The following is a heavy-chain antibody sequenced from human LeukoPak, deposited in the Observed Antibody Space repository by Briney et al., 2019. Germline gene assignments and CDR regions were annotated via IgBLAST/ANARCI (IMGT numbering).Heavy chain of an antibody. D-gene: IGHD3-16*01. CDR3: ARGGASRLPFDF. Sequence: PAETLSLTCTVSGASISTYYWSWIRQPPGKGLEWIGWIGNIYDSESTNYNPSLRSRVTISVDTSKNQFSLKLSSVIAADTAVYYCARGGASRLPFDFWGQGTLVTVAS. V-gene: IGHV4-59*01. CDR1: GASISTYY. J-gene: IGHJ4*02. CDR2: IYDSEST.